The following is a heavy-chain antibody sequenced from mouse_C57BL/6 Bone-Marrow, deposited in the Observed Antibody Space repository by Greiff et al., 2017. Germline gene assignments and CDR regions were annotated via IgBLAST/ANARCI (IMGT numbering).Heavy chain of an antibody. CDR3: ARPLGLYYAMDY. CDR1: GYTFTSYW. V-gene: IGHV1-52*01. J-gene: IGHJ4*01. Sequence: QVQLQQPGAELVRPGSSVKLSCKASGYTFTSYWMHWVKQRPIQGLEWIGNIDPSDSETHYNQKFKDKATLTVDKSSSTAYMQRSSLTSEDSAVYYGARPLGLYYAMDYWGEGTSVTVSS. CDR2: IDPSDSET. D-gene: IGHD4-1*01.